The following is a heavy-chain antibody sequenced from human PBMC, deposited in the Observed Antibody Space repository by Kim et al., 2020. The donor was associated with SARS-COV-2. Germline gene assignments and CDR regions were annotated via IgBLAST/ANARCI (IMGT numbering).Heavy chain of an antibody. CDR3: ASFYGAGNHFDF. J-gene: IGHJ4*02. CDR1: DDSIRSSDYY. CDR2: IYYTGST. Sequence: SETLSLTCTVSDDSIRSSDYYWSWIRQSPGKGLEWIGYIYYTGSTYYNPSLKSRTTISLETSKNQFSLQLTSVTAADTAVYYCASFYGAGNHFDFWGQGTLVTVSS. D-gene: IGHD3-10*01. V-gene: IGHV4-30-4*08.